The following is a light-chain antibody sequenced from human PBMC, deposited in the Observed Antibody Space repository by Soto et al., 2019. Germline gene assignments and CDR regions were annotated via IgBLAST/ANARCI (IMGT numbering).Light chain of an antibody. CDR1: QNISKF. CDR3: QQTYRRPGT. V-gene: IGKV1-39*01. CDR2: VTS. J-gene: IGKJ1*01. Sequence: DIQMTQSPSFLSASVGDRVTVTCRPSQNISKFLNWYQEKPGKPPKILIYVTSNLENGVPSRFKGSGSGTDFALTINGLQPEDFATYHCQQTYRRPGTFGQGTRV.